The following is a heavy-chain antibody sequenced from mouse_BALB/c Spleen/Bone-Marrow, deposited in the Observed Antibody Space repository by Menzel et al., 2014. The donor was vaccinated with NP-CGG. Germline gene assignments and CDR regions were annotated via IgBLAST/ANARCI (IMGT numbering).Heavy chain of an antibody. D-gene: IGHD2-4*01. CDR3: ARGIYYDSTWFAY. Sequence: QVQLQQSGPELVRPGVPVKISCKGSGYTFTDYAMHWVKQSRAKSLEWIGVISTYSGNTNYNQKFKGKATMTVDKSSSTAYMELARLTSEDSAIYYCARGIYYDSTWFAYWGQGTLVTVSA. CDR2: ISTYSGNT. J-gene: IGHJ3*01. V-gene: IGHV1-67*01. CDR1: GYTFTDYA.